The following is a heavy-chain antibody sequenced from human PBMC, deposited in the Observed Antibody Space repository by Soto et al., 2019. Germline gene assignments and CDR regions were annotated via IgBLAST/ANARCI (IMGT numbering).Heavy chain of an antibody. CDR1: GFTFSSYS. CDR3: ARREQQLEGVPFDI. Sequence: ESGGGLVKPGGSLRLSCAASGFTFSSYSMNWVRQAPGKGLEWVSSISSSSSYIYYADSVKGRFTISRDNAKNSLYLQMNSLRAEDTAVYYCARREQQLEGVPFDIWGQGTMVTVSS. V-gene: IGHV3-21*01. J-gene: IGHJ3*02. CDR2: ISSSSSYI. D-gene: IGHD6-13*01.